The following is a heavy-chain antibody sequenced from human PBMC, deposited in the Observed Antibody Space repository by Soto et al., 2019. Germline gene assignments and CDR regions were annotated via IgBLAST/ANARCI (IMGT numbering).Heavy chain of an antibody. CDR2: IYYSGST. CDR3: ARVRFLEWLSPIFDY. J-gene: IGHJ4*02. Sequence: SETLSLTCTVSGGSISSYYWSWIRQPPGKGLEWIGYIYYSGSTNYNPSLKSRVTISVDTSKNQFSLKLSSVTAADTAVYYCARVRFLEWLSPIFDYWGQGTLVTVPQ. V-gene: IGHV4-59*01. CDR1: GGSISSYY. D-gene: IGHD3-3*01.